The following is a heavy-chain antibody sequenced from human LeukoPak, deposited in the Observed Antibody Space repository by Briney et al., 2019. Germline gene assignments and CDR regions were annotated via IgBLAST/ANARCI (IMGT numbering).Heavy chain of an antibody. Sequence: ASVKVSCKASGYTFTGYYMHWVRQAPGQGLEWMGWISAYNGNTNYAQKLQGRVTMTTDTSTSTAYMELRSLRSDDTAVYYCARQGGSYSGDYYYYYMDVWGKGTTVTISS. CDR2: ISAYNGNT. D-gene: IGHD1-26*01. CDR1: GYTFTGYY. J-gene: IGHJ6*03. V-gene: IGHV1-18*04. CDR3: ARQGGSYSGDYYYYYMDV.